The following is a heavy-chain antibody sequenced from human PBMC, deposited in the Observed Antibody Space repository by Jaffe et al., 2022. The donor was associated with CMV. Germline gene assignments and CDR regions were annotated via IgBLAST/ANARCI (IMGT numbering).Heavy chain of an antibody. CDR2: IYHSGKT. V-gene: IGHV4-4*02. CDR1: GGSITTNW. CDR3: ARHVAVSGTRGFDS. Sequence: QVQLQESGPGLVKPSETLSLTCAVSGGSITTNWWSWVRQPTGRGLEWIGEIYHSGKTNQSPSLESRVTISIDNSKNQFSLNLNSVTAADTAVYYCARHVAVSGTRGFDSWGQGILVSVSS. D-gene: IGHD2-21*01. J-gene: IGHJ4*02.